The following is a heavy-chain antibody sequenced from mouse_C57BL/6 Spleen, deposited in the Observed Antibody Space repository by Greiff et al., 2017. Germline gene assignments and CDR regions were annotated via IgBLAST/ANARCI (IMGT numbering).Heavy chain of an antibody. J-gene: IGHJ3*01. V-gene: IGHV1-55*01. CDR1: GYTFTSYW. CDR2: IYPGSGST. CDR3: ARDATWFAY. Sequence: VQLQQFGAELVKPGASVKMSCTASGYTFTSYWITWVKQRPGQGLEWIGDIYPGSGSTNYTEQFKSKATLTVDTSSSTAYMQLSSLASEDTAVYDCARDATWFAYWGQGTLVTVSA.